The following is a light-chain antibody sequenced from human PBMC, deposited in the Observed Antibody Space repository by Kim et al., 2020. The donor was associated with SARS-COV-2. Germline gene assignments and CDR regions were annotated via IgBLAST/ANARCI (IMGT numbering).Light chain of an antibody. V-gene: IGLV3-1*01. CDR1: KLGDKY. J-gene: IGLJ3*02. CDR3: QAWDSTWV. Sequence: VSVSPRQTASITCAGDKLGDKYACWHQQKPGQSPVLVIYQDSKRPSGIPERFSGSNSGNTATLTISGTQAMDEADYYCQAWDSTWVFGGGTQLTVL. CDR2: QDS.